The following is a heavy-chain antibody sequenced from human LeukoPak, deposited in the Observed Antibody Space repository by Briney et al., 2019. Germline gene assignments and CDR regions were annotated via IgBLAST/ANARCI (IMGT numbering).Heavy chain of an antibody. J-gene: IGHJ5*02. CDR2: ISYDGSNK. D-gene: IGHD6-19*01. Sequence: GGSLRLSCAASGFTFSSYAMHWVRQAPGKGLEWVAVISYDGSNKYHADSVKGRFTISRDNSKNTLYLQMNSLRAEDTAVYYCARDLGSGWPGDWFDPWGQGTLVTVSS. CDR3: ARDLGSGWPGDWFDP. CDR1: GFTFSSYA. V-gene: IGHV3-30-3*01.